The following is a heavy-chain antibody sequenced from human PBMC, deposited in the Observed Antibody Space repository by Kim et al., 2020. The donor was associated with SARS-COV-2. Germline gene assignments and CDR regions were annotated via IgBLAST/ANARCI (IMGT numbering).Heavy chain of an antibody. D-gene: IGHD3-22*01. J-gene: IGHJ5*02. V-gene: IGHV4-34*01. CDR1: GGSFSGYY. Sequence: SETLSLTCAVYGGSFSGYYWSWIRQPPGKGLEWIGEINHSGSTNYNPSLKSRVTISVDTSKNQFSLKLSSVTAADTAVYYCARGLYDSSGYYSIGNWFDP. CDR3: ARGLYDSSGYYSIGNWFDP. CDR2: INHSGST.